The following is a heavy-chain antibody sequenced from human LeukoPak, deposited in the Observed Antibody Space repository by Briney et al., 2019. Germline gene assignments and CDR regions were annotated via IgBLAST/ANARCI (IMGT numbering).Heavy chain of an antibody. CDR2: IKPGGGST. J-gene: IGHJ5*02. CDR3: AKDLRWDHPGFDP. Sequence: ASVRVSFTPAGYIFTSSYMHWERQAPGQGLEWMGIIKPGGGSTSYAQKFQDRDTMTRDTSTSTVYMELSSLRSDDTAVYYCAKDLRWDHPGFDPWGQGTLVIVSS. CDR1: GYIFTSSY. V-gene: IGHV1-46*01. D-gene: IGHD4-23*01.